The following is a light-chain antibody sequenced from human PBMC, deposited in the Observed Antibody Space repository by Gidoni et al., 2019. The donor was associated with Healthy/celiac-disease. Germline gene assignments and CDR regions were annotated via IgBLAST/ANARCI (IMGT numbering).Light chain of an antibody. CDR3: QQFGT. CDR2: DAS. J-gene: IGKJ1*01. Sequence: DIQMTQSPSTLSASVGDRVTITCLASQSISSWLAWYQQKPGKAPKLLIYDASSLESGVPSRFSGSGSGTEFTLPISSLQPDDFATYYCQQFGTFGQGTKVEIK. CDR1: QSISSW. V-gene: IGKV1-5*01.